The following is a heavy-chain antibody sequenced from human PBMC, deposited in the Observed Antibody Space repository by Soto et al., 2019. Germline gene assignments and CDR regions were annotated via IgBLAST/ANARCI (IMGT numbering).Heavy chain of an antibody. J-gene: IGHJ4*02. Sequence: QVQLVESGGGVVQPGRSLRLSCAASGFTFSHYALHWVRQAPGKGLEWVALMSYDGSNEYYADSVKGRFTISRDNSKNTMYLPMNSLRAEDTAVSYCANDASHTFDYWGQGTLCTVSS. CDR2: MSYDGSNE. CDR1: GFTFSHYA. V-gene: IGHV3-30*18. CDR3: ANDASHTFDY.